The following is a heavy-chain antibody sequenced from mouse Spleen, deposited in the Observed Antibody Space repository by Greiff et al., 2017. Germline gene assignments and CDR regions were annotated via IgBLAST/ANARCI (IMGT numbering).Heavy chain of an antibody. J-gene: IGHJ2*01. CDR2: INPSTGYT. CDR1: GYTFTSYW. CDR3: AREGRFGYFDY. Sequence: QVQLKESGAELAKPGASVKMSCKASGYTFTSYWMHWVKQRPGQGLEWIGYINPSTGYTEYNQKFKDKATLTADKSSSTAYMQLSSLTSEDSAVYYCAREGRFGYFDYWGQGTTLTVSS. V-gene: IGHV1-7*01.